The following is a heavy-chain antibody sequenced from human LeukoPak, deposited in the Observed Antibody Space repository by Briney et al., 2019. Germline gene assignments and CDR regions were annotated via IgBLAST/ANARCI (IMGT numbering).Heavy chain of an antibody. CDR3: AKGGYYYMDV. D-gene: IGHD3-16*01. CDR2: INGRGSST. V-gene: IGHV3-23*01. J-gene: IGHJ6*03. CDR1: GFTFSNFA. Sequence: PGGSLRLSCSASGFTFSNFAMSWVRQAPGKGLEWVSSINGRGSSTYYADSVRGRFTISRDNSKNTLYLQMDSLRAEDTAVYYCAKGGYYYMDVWGKGTTVTVSS.